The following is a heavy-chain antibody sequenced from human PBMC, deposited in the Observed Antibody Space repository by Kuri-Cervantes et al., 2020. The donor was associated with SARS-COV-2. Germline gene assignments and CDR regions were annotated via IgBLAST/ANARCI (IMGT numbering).Heavy chain of an antibody. D-gene: IGHD6-6*01. Sequence: GESLKISCAASGFTFSSYGMHWVRQAPGKGLEWLSVMYSGRSTYYADSVKGRFTISRDTSKNTVYLQMNSLRGDDTAVYYCTRGSIAGRRGIFDFWGQGTVVTVSS. CDR3: TRGSIAGRRGIFDF. CDR2: MYSGRST. CDR1: GFTFSSYG. V-gene: IGHV3-NL1*01. J-gene: IGHJ4*02.